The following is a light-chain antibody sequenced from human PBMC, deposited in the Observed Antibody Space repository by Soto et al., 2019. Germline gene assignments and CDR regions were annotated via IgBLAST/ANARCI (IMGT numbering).Light chain of an antibody. V-gene: IGLV2-14*01. Sequence: QSVLTQPASVSGSPGQSITISCTRTSSDIDTYNYVSWYQQHPGKAPKLIIYEVTNRPSGVSNRFSGSKSGDMASLTISGLRAEDEADYYCSLYTSSTDYVFGTGTKVTVL. CDR2: EVT. CDR3: SLYTSSTDYV. CDR1: SSDIDTYNY. J-gene: IGLJ1*01.